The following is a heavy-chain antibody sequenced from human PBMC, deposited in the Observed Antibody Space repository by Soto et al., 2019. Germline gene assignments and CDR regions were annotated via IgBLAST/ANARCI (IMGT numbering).Heavy chain of an antibody. CDR3: ASAYYGSGSYSFDY. CDR2: INHSGST. D-gene: IGHD3-10*01. Sequence: PSETLSLTCAVYGGSFSGYYWSWIRQPPGKGLEWIGEINHSGSTNYNPSLKSRVTISVDTSKNQFSLKLSSVTAADTAVYYCASAYYGSGSYSFDYWGQGTLVTSPQ. CDR1: GGSFSGYY. J-gene: IGHJ4*02. V-gene: IGHV4-34*01.